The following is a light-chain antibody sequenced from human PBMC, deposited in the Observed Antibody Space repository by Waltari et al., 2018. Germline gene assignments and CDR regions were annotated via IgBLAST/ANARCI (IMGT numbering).Light chain of an antibody. J-gene: IGLJ2*01. CDR3: QSLDNSLSGGVV. CDR2: GKN. Sequence: QSLLTQPPSVSGAPGQRVTISCTGSNYDIGAGPDVHWYQTFPGTAPNSLIYGKNQRPDGFPDRFSGSKAGTSASLAITGLRAEDEADYSCQSLDNSLSGGVVFGGGTKVTVL. CDR1: NYDIGAGPD. V-gene: IGLV1-40*01.